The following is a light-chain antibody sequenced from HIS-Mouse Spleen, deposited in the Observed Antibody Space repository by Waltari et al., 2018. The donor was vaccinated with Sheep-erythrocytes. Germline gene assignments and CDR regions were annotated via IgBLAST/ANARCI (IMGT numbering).Light chain of an antibody. Sequence: QSALTQPRSVSGSPGQSVTISCTGTSSDVGGYNYVSWYQQHPGKAPKLMSDDVSQPPSGDPDRFSGSKSGNSASLTISGLQAEDEADYYCCSYAGSYNHVFATGTKVTVL. CDR3: CSYAGSYNHV. CDR2: DVS. J-gene: IGLJ1*01. CDR1: SSDVGGYNY. V-gene: IGLV2-11*01.